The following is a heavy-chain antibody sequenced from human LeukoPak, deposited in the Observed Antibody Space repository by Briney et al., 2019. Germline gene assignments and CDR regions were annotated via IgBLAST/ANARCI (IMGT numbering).Heavy chain of an antibody. CDR2: IWYDGSNK. CDR3: ARDPAPAAVYYYYGMDV. CDR1: GFTFSSYG. Sequence: PGGSLRLSCAASGFTFSSYGMHWVRQAPGKGLEWVAVIWYDGSNKYYADSVKGRFTISRDNSKNTLYLQMNSLRAEDTAVYYCARDPAPAAVYYYYGMDVWGQGTTVTVSS. J-gene: IGHJ6*02. V-gene: IGHV3-33*01. D-gene: IGHD2-2*01.